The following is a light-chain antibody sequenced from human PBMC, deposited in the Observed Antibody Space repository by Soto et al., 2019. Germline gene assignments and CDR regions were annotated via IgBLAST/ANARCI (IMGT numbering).Light chain of an antibody. CDR3: QQYGSSPWT. V-gene: IGKV3-20*01. Sequence: ENVLTQSPDTLSLSPGDRATLSCRASQRVSTNYLAWYQQKPGQAPRLLIYGPSSRATGIPARFRGSGSETDLSLTISRLEPEDFALYYCQQYGSSPWTFGQGTRVEIK. CDR2: GPS. J-gene: IGKJ1*01. CDR1: QRVSTNY.